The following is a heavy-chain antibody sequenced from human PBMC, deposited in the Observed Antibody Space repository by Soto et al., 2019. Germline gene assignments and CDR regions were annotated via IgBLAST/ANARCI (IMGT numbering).Heavy chain of an antibody. J-gene: IGHJ4*02. Sequence: PGGSLRLSCAASGFSFSDYAMSWVRQAPGKGLEWVSGIADNGNSPYYADSVRGRFIISRDNSKNTLFLQMDGLRAEDTAIYYCVKGGSPFYPRFFDKWGLGTLVTVSS. V-gene: IGHV3-23*01. D-gene: IGHD3-10*01. CDR2: IADNGNSP. CDR3: VKGGSPFYPRFFDK. CDR1: GFSFSDYA.